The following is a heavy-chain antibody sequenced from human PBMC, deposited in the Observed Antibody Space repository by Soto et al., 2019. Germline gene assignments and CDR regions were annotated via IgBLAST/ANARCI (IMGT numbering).Heavy chain of an antibody. Sequence: GGFLRLSGGACGFSFSANAMTWVRQAPGKGLEWVSSILHIGDSAYYEDSVKGRFTISRDKYRNTLYLQMNSLRADDTAVYYCARRGLENHDYWGHGTLVTF. J-gene: IGHJ4*01. CDR2: ILHIGDSA. D-gene: IGHD3-16*01. V-gene: IGHV3-23*01. CDR1: GFSFSANA. CDR3: ARRGLENHDY.